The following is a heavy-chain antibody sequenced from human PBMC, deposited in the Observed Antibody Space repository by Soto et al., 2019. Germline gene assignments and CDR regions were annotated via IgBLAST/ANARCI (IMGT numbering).Heavy chain of an antibody. J-gene: IGHJ5*02. CDR2: ISGSGGST. V-gene: IGHV3-23*01. CDR1: GFIFSSYA. Sequence: GGSLRLSCAASGFIFSSYAMSWVRQAPGKGLEWVSAISGSGGSTYYADSVKGRFTISRDNSKNTLYLQMNSLRAEDTAVYYCAIEKISTSCCNCIHPWGQGTLVTVSS. D-gene: IGHD2-2*01. CDR3: AIEKISTSCCNCIHP.